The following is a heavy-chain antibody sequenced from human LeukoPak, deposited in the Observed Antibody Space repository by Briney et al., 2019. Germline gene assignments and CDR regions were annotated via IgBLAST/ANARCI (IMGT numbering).Heavy chain of an antibody. J-gene: IGHJ4*02. Sequence: ASVKVSCKASGYTFSSYGIGWVRQAPGQGLEWMGWISGYNGNTNYAQVFQGRVTITTDTSTSTAYMELRSLRSDDTAVYYCARDRPSFDYWGQGTLVTVSS. V-gene: IGHV1-18*01. CDR3: ARDRPSFDY. CDR2: ISGYNGNT. CDR1: GYTFSSYG.